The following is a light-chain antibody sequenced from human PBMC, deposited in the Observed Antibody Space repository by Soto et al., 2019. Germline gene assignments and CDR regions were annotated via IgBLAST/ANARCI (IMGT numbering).Light chain of an antibody. J-gene: IGLJ1*01. Sequence: QSALTQPRSVSGSPGQSVTISCTVTSSDVGGYNYVSWYQQHPGKAPKLMIYDVSKRPSGVPDRFSGSKSGNTASLTISGLQAEDEADYYCCSYAGSYTFVFGTGNKVTVL. V-gene: IGLV2-11*01. CDR3: CSYAGSYTFV. CDR2: DVS. CDR1: SSDVGGYNY.